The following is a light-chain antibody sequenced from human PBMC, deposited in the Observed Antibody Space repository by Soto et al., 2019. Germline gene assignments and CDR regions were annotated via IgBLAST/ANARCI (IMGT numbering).Light chain of an antibody. CDR3: QQYNNLPPIT. CDR1: QSVSSN. V-gene: IGKV3-15*01. CDR2: GAS. J-gene: IGKJ5*01. Sequence: IVLTQCAGTLALSPGERATLSCRASQSVSSNLAWYQQKPGQAPRLLIYGASTRATGIPARFSGSGSGTEFTLTISSLQSEDFAVYYCQQYNNLPPITFGQGTRLEIK.